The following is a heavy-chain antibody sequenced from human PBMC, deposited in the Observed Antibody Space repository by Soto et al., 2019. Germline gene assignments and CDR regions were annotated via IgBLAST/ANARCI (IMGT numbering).Heavy chain of an antibody. Sequence: PSETLSLTCTVSGGSISSYYVSWIRQPPGKGLEWIGYIYYSGSTNYNPSLKSRVTISVDTSKNQFSLKLSSVTAADTAVYYCASGTYYYDSSGYYSLSSLDYWGQGTLVTVPS. CDR1: GGSISSYY. V-gene: IGHV4-59*01. CDR2: IYYSGST. CDR3: ASGTYYYDSSGYYSLSSLDY. D-gene: IGHD3-22*01. J-gene: IGHJ4*02.